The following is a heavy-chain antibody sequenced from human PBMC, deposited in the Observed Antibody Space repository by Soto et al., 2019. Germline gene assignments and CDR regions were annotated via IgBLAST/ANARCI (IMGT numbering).Heavy chain of an antibody. J-gene: IGHJ4*02. V-gene: IGHV3-7*03. Sequence: VGSLRLSCASSGFTFSSYWMSWVRQAPGKGLEWVANIKQDGSEKYYVDSVKGRFTISRDNAKNSLYLQMNSLRAEDTAVYYYAREDKFPYFDYSDPGPLVTVS. CDR2: IKQDGSEK. CDR3: AREDKFPYFDY. CDR1: GFTFSSYW. D-gene: IGHD2-21*01.